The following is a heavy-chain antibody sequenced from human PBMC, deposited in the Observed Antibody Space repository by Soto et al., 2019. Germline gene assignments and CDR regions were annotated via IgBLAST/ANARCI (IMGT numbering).Heavy chain of an antibody. V-gene: IGHV4-59*01. D-gene: IGHD6-19*01. CDR3: ARADIAVAGPTFDY. CDR1: GGSFSGYY. CDR2: IYYSGST. Sequence: SETLSVTCAVYGGSFSGYYWSWIRQPPGKGLEWIGYIYYSGSTNYNPSLKSRVTISVDTSKNQFSLKLSSVTAADTAVYYCARADIAVAGPTFDYWGQGTLVTVS. J-gene: IGHJ4*02.